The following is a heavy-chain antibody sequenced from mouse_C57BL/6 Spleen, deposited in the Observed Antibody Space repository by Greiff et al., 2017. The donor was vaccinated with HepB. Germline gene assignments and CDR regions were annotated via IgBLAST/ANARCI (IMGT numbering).Heavy chain of an antibody. CDR2: IYPGDGDT. V-gene: IGHV1-82*01. Sequence: QVHLKQSGPELVKPGASVKISCKASGFAFSSSWMNWVKQRPGKGLEWIGRIYPGDGDTNYNGKFKGKATLTADKSSSTAYMQLSSLTSEDSAVYFCAKNSRDVGGYFDYWGQGTTLTVSS. CDR3: AKNSRDVGGYFDY. CDR1: GFAFSSSW. D-gene: IGHD3-3*01. J-gene: IGHJ2*01.